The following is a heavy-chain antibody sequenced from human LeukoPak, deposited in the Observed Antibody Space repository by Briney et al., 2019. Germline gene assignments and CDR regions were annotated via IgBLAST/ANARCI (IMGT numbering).Heavy chain of an antibody. D-gene: IGHD2-15*01. Sequence: ASVKVSCKASGYTFTGYYMQWVRQAPGQGLEWMGWINPNSGGTNYAQKFQGWVTMARDTSISTAYMELSRLRSDDTAVYYCARSEFCSGGSCPFDYWGQGTLVTVSS. CDR3: ARSEFCSGGSCPFDY. V-gene: IGHV1-2*04. CDR2: INPNSGGT. J-gene: IGHJ4*02. CDR1: GYTFTGYY.